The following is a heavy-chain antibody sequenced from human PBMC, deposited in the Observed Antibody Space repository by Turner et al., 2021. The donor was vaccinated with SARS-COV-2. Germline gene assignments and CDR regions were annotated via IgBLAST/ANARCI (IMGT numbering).Heavy chain of an antibody. V-gene: IGHV3-33*01. D-gene: IGHD6-19*01. CDR3: ARPIPSYSSGWYGGYFDY. J-gene: IGHJ4*02. CDR1: GFTFISYG. CDR2: IWYDGSNK. Sequence: QVQLVEAGVGVVQPGRSLRPSCAASGFTFISYGIHWVRKGPGKGLEWVAFIWYDGSNKYYADSGKGRFTIARDNSKNTLYQQMNSLRAEDTAVYYCARPIPSYSSGWYGGYFDYWGQGTLVTVSS.